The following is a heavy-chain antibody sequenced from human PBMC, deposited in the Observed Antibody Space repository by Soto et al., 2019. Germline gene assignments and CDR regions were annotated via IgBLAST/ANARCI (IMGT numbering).Heavy chain of an antibody. D-gene: IGHD4-4*01. CDR3: ARQHLHVQNWFDP. CDR2: IYPGYSHT. CDR1: GYTFTNYW. J-gene: IGHJ5*02. V-gene: IGHV5-51*01. Sequence: GEALKISCKASGYTFTNYWIGWVRQMPGKGQEWMAIIYPGYSHTRYSPSSHGQVTISVDESISTAYLQWSSLKASDTAIYYCARQHLHVQNWFDPWGQGTLVTVSS.